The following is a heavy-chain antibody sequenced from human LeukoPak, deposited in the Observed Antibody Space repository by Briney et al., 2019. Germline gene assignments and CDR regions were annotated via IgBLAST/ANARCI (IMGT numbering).Heavy chain of an antibody. J-gene: IGHJ4*02. CDR3: ARGSPIVVVTAISQPFDY. V-gene: IGHV1-2*02. CDR2: INPNSGGT. D-gene: IGHD2-21*02. Sequence: ASVKVSCKASGYTFTGYYMHWVRQAPGQGLEWMGWINPNSGGTNNAQKFQGRVTMTRDTSISTAYMELSRLRSDDTAVYYCARGSPIVVVTAISQPFDYWGQGTLVTVSS. CDR1: GYTFTGYY.